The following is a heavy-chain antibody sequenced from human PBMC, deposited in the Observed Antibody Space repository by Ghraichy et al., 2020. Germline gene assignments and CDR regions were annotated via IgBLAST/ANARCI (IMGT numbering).Heavy chain of an antibody. CDR2: INSSGST. D-gene: IGHD5-24*01. CDR3: ASENRYGSRPPYAFDI. V-gene: IGHV4-31*01. CDR1: GDSVSSDGYY. J-gene: IGHJ3*02. Sequence: SETLSLTCAVSGDSVSSDGYYWTWIRQRPGKALEWLAYINSSGSTYYNPSLSSLLSISFDKSQIHFSLSLTAATAADTAIYDCASENRYGSRPPYAFDIWGQGTTVTVSS.